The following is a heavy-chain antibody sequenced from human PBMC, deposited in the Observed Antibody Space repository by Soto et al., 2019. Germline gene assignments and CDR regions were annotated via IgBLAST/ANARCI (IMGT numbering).Heavy chain of an antibody. V-gene: IGHV3-48*03. CDR3: ARAGKYYDFWSGYYDYYYYGMDV. D-gene: IGHD3-3*01. CDR2: ISSSGSTI. J-gene: IGHJ6*02. Sequence: GGSLRLSCAASGFTFSSYEMNWVRQAPGKGLEWVSYISSSGSTIYYADSVKGRFTISRDNAKNSLYLQMNSLRAEDTAVYYCARAGKYYDFWSGYYDYYYYGMDVWGQGTTVTVSS. CDR1: GFTFSSYE.